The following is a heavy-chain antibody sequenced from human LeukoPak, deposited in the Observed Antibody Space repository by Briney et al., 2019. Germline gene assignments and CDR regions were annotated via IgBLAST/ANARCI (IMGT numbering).Heavy chain of an antibody. Sequence: KPSETLSLTCAVYGVSFSGYYWSWIRQPPGKGLEWIGEINHSGSTNYNPSLKSRVTISVDTSKNQFSLKLSSVTAADTAVYYCAGVVVTATSFDYWGQGTLVTVSS. J-gene: IGHJ4*02. CDR2: INHSGST. CDR3: AGVVVTATSFDY. CDR1: GVSFSGYY. V-gene: IGHV4-34*01. D-gene: IGHD2-21*02.